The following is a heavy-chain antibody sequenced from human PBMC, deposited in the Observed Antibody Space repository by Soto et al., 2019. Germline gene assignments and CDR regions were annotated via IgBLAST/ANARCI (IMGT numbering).Heavy chain of an antibody. V-gene: IGHV1-46*01. D-gene: IGHD3-3*01. CDR3: ARDGWFSALRIPFGMDV. CDR2: INPNGRST. CDR1: AYTFINYY. Sequence: QAHLVQSGAEVKIPGASVKGSCKASAYTFINYYIHWVKLAPGQGLEWMGIINPNGRSTTYAQKFQGRVTLTRDTSTSTVYMDLSSLTSEDTAIYYCARDGWFSALRIPFGMDVWGQGTTVTVSS. J-gene: IGHJ6*02.